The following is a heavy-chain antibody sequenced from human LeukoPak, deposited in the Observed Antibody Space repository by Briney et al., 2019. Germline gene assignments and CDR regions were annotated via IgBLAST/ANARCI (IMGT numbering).Heavy chain of an antibody. CDR3: ARDQSSSWYLDAFDI. D-gene: IGHD6-13*01. V-gene: IGHV1-69*04. J-gene: IGHJ3*02. Sequence: SVKVSCKASGGTFSSYAISWVRQAPGQGLEWMGRIIPILGIANYAQKFQGRVTITADKSTSTAYMELSSLRSEDTAVYYCARDQSSSWYLDAFDIWGQGTMVTVSS. CDR1: GGTFSSYA. CDR2: IIPILGIA.